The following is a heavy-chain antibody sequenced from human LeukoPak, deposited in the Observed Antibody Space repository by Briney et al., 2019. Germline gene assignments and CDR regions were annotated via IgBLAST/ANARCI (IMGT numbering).Heavy chain of an antibody. CDR1: GGSISSYY. D-gene: IGHD3-22*01. CDR3: ARGLIVVVMNDAFDI. J-gene: IGHJ3*02. V-gene: IGHV4-59*08. Sequence: PSETLSLTCTVSGGSISSYYWSWIRQPPGNGLEWIGYIYYSGSTNYNPSLKSRVTISVDTSKNQFSLKLSSVTAADTAVYYCARGLIVVVMNDAFDIWGQGTMVTVSS. CDR2: IYYSGST.